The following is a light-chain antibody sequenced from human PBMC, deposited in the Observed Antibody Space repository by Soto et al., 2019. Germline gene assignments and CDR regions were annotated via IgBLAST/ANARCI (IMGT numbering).Light chain of an antibody. CDR2: DNN. V-gene: IGLV1-51*01. CDR3: GTWDSSLNAGV. CDR1: TSNIGTNS. Sequence: QSVLTQPPSVSAAPGQTVTISCSGGTSNIGTNSVSWYRQLPGTAPKLLIYDNNKRPSGIPDQFSGSKSGTSATLGITGLQTGDEAYYYCGTWDSSLNAGVFGGGTKLTVL. J-gene: IGLJ3*02.